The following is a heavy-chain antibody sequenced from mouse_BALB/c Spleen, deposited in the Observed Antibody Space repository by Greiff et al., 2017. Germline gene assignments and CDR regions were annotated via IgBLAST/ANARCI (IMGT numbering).Heavy chain of an antibody. CDR3: ARDRRGSSYWYFDV. Sequence: VQLQQSGPGLVAPSQSLSITCTVSGFSLTSYGVHWVRQPPGKGLEWLGVIWAGGSTNYNSALMSRLSISKDNSKSQVFLKMNSLQTDDTAMYYCARDRRGSSYWYFDVWGAGTTVTVSS. J-gene: IGHJ1*01. CDR2: IWAGGST. D-gene: IGHD1-1*01. CDR1: GFSLTSYG. V-gene: IGHV2-9*02.